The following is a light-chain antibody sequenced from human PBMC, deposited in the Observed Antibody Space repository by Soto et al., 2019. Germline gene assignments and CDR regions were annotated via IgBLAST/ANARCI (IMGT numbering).Light chain of an antibody. CDR2: EVT. Sequence: QSVLTQPASVSGSPGQSITISCTGTSGDIGSYNRVSWYQQHPGKAPKLIIYEVTDRPSGVSNRFSGSKSGNTASLTISGLQAEDEADYYCNSYTGTSNVFGTGTKVTV. J-gene: IGLJ1*01. CDR1: SGDIGSYNR. V-gene: IGLV2-14*01. CDR3: NSYTGTSNV.